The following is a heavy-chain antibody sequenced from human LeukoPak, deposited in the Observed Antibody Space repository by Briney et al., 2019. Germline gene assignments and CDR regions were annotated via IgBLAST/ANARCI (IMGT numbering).Heavy chain of an antibody. D-gene: IGHD3-22*01. CDR3: ARGHRSSGYLAFDY. V-gene: IGHV3-30*02. Sequence: GGSLRLSCAASGFTFSSYGMHWVRQAPGKGLEWVAFIRYDGSNKYYADSVKGRFTISRDNSKNTLYLQMNSLRAEDTAVYYCARGHRSSGYLAFDYWGQGTLVTVSS. CDR2: IRYDGSNK. J-gene: IGHJ4*02. CDR1: GFTFSSYG.